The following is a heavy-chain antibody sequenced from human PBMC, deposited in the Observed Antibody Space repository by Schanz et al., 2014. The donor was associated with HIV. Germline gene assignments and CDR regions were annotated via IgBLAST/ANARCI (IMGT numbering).Heavy chain of an antibody. Sequence: QVQLVQSGSEVGKPGASVKVSCETSGYTFSDYDINWVRQAPGQGLEWMGWVNPESGNTGMADTFLGRLSLTRFTSTGTAYMELDSLRSEDTAIYYCVRAASFHFDKEGYYRNWYFDFWGRGTLVAVSS. CDR1: GYTFSDYD. J-gene: IGHJ2*01. CDR3: VRAASFHFDKEGYYRNWYFDF. D-gene: IGHD1-26*01. V-gene: IGHV1-8*02. CDR2: VNPESGNT.